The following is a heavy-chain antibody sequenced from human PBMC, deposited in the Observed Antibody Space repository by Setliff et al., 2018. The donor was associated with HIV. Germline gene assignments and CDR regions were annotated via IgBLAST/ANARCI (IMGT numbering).Heavy chain of an antibody. J-gene: IGHJ3*01. CDR2: VSGSGATT. Sequence: GESLKISCVASGFTFRDSAVSWIRQAPGKGLQWVPAVSGSGATTYYAASVKGRFTISRDNLKSMVYLQMNSLRAEDTAIYYCAKDHAGGGYHDILPPSWGQGTMVTVSS. D-gene: IGHD3-9*01. V-gene: IGHV3-23*01. CDR1: GFTFRDSA. CDR3: AKDHAGGGYHDILPPS.